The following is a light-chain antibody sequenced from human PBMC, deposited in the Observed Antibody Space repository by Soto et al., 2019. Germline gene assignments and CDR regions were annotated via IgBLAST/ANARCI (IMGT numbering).Light chain of an antibody. Sequence: EIVLTQSPATLSLSPGQISTLSCRASQSVGSFLAWYQQKTGQAPRLLIYDASNRATGIPARFSGSGYGTDSSITISSLENEDFEVYYCQQRKNWTITFGHGTRLEIK. CDR2: DAS. J-gene: IGKJ5*01. CDR3: QQRKNWTIT. CDR1: QSVGSF. V-gene: IGKV3-11*01.